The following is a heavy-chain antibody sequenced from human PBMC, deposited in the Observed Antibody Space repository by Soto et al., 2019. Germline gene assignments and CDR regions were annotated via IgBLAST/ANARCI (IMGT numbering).Heavy chain of an antibody. CDR2: IYYSGST. V-gene: IGHV4-31*03. CDR3: ARDIEGMAAAATVFDP. CDR1: GGSISSGGYY. Sequence: SETLSLTCTVSGGSISSGGYYWSWIRQHPGKGLEWIGYIYYSGSTYYNPSLKSRVTISVDTSKNQFSLKLSSVTAADTAVYYCARDIEGMAAAATVFDPWGQGTLVTVSS. D-gene: IGHD6-13*01. J-gene: IGHJ5*02.